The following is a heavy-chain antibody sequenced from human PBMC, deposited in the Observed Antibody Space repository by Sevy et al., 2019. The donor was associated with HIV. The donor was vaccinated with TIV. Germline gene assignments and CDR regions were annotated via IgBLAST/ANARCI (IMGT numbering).Heavy chain of an antibody. CDR3: TTDRGYCSSTSCSMEYFQH. Sequence: GGSLRLSCAASGFTFSNAWMSWVRQAPGKGLEWVGRIKSKTDGGTTDYAAPVKGRFTISRDDSKNTRYLQMNSLKTEDKAVYYCTTDRGYCSSTSCSMEYFQHWGQGTLVTVSS. D-gene: IGHD2-2*01. CDR2: IKSKTDGGTT. V-gene: IGHV3-15*01. J-gene: IGHJ1*01. CDR1: GFTFSNAW.